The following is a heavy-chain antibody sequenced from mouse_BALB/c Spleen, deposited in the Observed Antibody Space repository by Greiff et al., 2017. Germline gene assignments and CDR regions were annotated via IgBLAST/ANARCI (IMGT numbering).Heavy chain of an antibody. CDR2: INPSNGYT. CDR1: GYTFTSYT. CDR3: ERSDNRYENLDD. Sequence: VQLQESGAELARPGASVKLSCKASGYTFTSYTMHWVKQRPGQGLEWIGYINPSNGYTHYNHKFKDKATLTAAKSSSTAYMQLSSLTSEDSAVYECERSDNRYENLDDGGQGTLVTVAA. V-gene: IGHV1-4*01. J-gene: IGHJ3*01. D-gene: IGHD2-14*01.